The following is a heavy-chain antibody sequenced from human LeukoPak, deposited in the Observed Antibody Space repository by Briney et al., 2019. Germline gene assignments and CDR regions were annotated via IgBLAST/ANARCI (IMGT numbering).Heavy chain of an antibody. Sequence: GESLKISCKGYGYNFTSYWIGWVRQMPAKGLEWMGIIYPGDSDTRYSPSFQGQVTISADKSISTAYLQWSSLKASDTAMYYCARSVCSSTRCYPYGMDVWGKGTTVTVSS. D-gene: IGHD2-2*01. CDR1: GYNFTSYW. V-gene: IGHV5-51*01. CDR2: IYPGDSDT. J-gene: IGHJ6*04. CDR3: ARSVCSSTRCYPYGMDV.